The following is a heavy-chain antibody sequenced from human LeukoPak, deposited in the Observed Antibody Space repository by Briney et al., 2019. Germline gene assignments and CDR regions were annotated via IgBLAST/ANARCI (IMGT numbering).Heavy chain of an antibody. Sequence: SETLSLTCSVSTDSISSHYWSWIRQPPGKGLEWIGEINHSGSTNYNPSLKSRVTISVDTSKNQFSLKLSSVAAADTAVYYCARGRIMITFGGVIVYPNWFDPWGQGTLVTVSS. CDR1: TDSISSHY. J-gene: IGHJ5*02. D-gene: IGHD3-16*02. CDR3: ARGRIMITFGGVIVYPNWFDP. V-gene: IGHV4-34*01. CDR2: INHSGST.